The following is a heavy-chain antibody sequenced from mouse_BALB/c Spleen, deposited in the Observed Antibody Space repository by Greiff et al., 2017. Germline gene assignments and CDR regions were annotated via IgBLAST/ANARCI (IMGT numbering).Heavy chain of an antibody. CDR2: ISSGSSTI. CDR1: GFTFSSFG. Sequence: EVQGVESGGGLVQPGGSRKLSCAASGFTFSSFGMHWVRQAPEKGLEWVAYISSGSSTIYYADTVKGRFTISRDNAKNTLYLQMSSLRSEDTAMYYCAREGGYDGTGAMDYWGQGTSVTVSS. CDR3: AREGGYDGTGAMDY. D-gene: IGHD2-14*01. J-gene: IGHJ4*01. V-gene: IGHV5-17*02.